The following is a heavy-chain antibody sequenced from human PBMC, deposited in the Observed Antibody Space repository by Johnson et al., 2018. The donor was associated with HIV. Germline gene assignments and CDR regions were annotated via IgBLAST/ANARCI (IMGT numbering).Heavy chain of an antibody. Sequence: VQLVEFGGGLAEPGRSLRLSCEASGFKFDDYAMHWVRQFPGKGLEWVSGISWNSGSIDYADSVKGRFSISRDNPKKSLYLQMNGLRPEETGIYYCAKDNVYGVYGSQGAFHIWGRGTMVKVSS. CDR2: ISWNSGSI. CDR3: AKDNVYGVYGSQGAFHI. V-gene: IGHV3-9*01. D-gene: IGHD4-17*01. J-gene: IGHJ3*02. CDR1: GFKFDDYA.